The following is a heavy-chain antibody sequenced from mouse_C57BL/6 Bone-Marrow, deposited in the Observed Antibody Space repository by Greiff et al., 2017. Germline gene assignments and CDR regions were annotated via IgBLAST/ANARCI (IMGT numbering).Heavy chain of an antibody. Sequence: QVHVKQSGAELARPGASVKLSCKASGYTFTSYGISWVKQRTGQGLEWIGELYPRSGNTYYNEKFKGKATLTADKSSRTAYMELRSLTSEDSAVYFCARPTYYSNYGAMDYWGQGTSVTVSS. CDR1: GYTFTSYG. CDR3: ARPTYYSNYGAMDY. D-gene: IGHD2-5*01. V-gene: IGHV1-81*01. J-gene: IGHJ4*01. CDR2: LYPRSGNT.